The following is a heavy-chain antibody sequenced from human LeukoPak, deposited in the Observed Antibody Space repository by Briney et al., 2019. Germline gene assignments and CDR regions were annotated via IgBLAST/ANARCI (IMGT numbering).Heavy chain of an antibody. Sequence: ASVKVSCKASGYTFTSYDINWVRQATGQGLEWMGWMNPNSGNTGYAQKFQGRVTMTRNTSISTAYMELSSLRSEDTAVYYCARGSLGYDWFDYWGQGTLVTVSS. CDR3: ARGSLGYDWFDY. V-gene: IGHV1-8*02. J-gene: IGHJ4*02. CDR2: MNPNSGNT. D-gene: IGHD5-12*01. CDR1: GYTFTSYD.